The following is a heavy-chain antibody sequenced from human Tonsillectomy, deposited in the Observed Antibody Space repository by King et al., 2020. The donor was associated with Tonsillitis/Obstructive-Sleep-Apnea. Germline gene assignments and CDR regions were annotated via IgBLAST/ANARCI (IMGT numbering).Heavy chain of an antibody. CDR2: ISSSSSYI. V-gene: IGHV3-21*01. J-gene: IGHJ4*02. CDR1: GFTFSSYS. D-gene: IGHD2-21*01. CDR3: AAPYPCGGDCYLDY. Sequence: QLVQSGGGLVKPGGSLRLSCAASGFTFSSYSMNWVRQAPGKGLEWVSSISSSSSYIYYADSVKGRFTISRDNAKNSLYLQMNSLRAEDTAVYYCAAPYPCGGDCYLDYWGQGTLVTVSS.